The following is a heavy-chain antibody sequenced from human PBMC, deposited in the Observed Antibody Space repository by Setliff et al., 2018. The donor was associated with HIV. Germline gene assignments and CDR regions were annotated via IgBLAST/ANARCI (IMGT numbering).Heavy chain of an antibody. CDR1: GGSISSGSYY. D-gene: IGHD1-1*01. CDR3: TRDGIGRDY. V-gene: IGHV4-61*09. J-gene: IGHJ4*02. Sequence: SETLSLTCTVSGGSISSGSYYWSWIRQPAGKGLEWIGQIYTSGITNYNPSLKSRVAISVDTSKNQFSLNLTSVTAADAAIYYCTRDGIGRDYWGQGTLVTVSS. CDR2: IYTSGIT.